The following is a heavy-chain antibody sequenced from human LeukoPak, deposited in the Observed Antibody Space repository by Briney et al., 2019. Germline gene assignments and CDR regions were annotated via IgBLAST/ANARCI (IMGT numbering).Heavy chain of an antibody. V-gene: IGHV5-51*01. D-gene: IGHD6-6*01. CDR3: ARSTPSIAESSAFDI. CDR1: GYIFTSYW. Sequence: GESLKISCKGSGYIFTSYWIGWVRQMPGKGLEWMGIIYPGDSDTRYSPSFQGQVTISADKSISTAYLQWSSLKASDTAMYYCARSTPSIAESSAFDIWGQGTMVTVSS. CDR2: IYPGDSDT. J-gene: IGHJ3*02.